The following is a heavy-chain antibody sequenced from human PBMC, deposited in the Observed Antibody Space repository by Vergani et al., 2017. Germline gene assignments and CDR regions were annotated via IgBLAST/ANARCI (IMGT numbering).Heavy chain of an antibody. CDR2: ISYDGSNK. V-gene: IGHV3-30*14. D-gene: IGHD6-13*01. J-gene: IGHJ4*02. CDR1: GFTFSSYA. Sequence: QVQLVESGGGVVQPGRSLRLSCAASGFTFSSYAMHWVRQAPGKGLEWVAVISYDGSNKYYADSVKGRFTISRDNSKNTLYLQMNSLRAEDTAVYYCARDTAARGYWGQGTLVTVSS. CDR3: ARDTAARGY.